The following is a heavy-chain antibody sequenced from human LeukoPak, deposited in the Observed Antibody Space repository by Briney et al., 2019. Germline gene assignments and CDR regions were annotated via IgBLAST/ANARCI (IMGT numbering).Heavy chain of an antibody. D-gene: IGHD6-13*01. CDR1: GYSFAKYW. CDR2: IYGGDSET. V-gene: IGHV5-51*01. J-gene: IGHJ2*01. CDR3: ARGIAAAGPIWYFDF. Sequence: GESLKISCRGSGYSFAKYWIAWVRQMPGKGLEWMGFIYGGDSETKYSPSFQGQVTISVDRSISTAYLQWSSLKASDTAIYYCARGIAAAGPIWYFDFWGRGTLVTVSS.